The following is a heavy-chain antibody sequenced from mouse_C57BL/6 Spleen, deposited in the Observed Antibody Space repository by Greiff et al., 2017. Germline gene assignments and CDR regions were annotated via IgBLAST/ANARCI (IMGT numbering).Heavy chain of an antibody. Sequence: EVKLMESEGGLVQPGSSMKLSCTASGFTFSDYYMAWVRPVPEKGLEWVANINYDGSSTYYLDSLKSRFIISRDNAKNILYLQMSSLKSEDTATYYCAREVITTVVAYWYFDVWGTGTTVTVSS. CDR3: AREVITTVVAYWYFDV. J-gene: IGHJ1*03. V-gene: IGHV5-16*01. CDR2: INYDGSST. CDR1: GFTFSDYY. D-gene: IGHD1-1*01.